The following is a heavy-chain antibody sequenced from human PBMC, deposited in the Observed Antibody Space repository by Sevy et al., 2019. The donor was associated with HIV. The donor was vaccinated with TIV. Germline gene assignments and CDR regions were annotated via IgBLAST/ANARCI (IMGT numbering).Heavy chain of an antibody. CDR1: GLTLSTYW. V-gene: IGHV3-7*01. CDR2: IKPDGGET. J-gene: IGHJ4*02. Sequence: GGSLRLSCTASGLTLSTYWMNWVRQAPGKGLEWVANIKPDGGETFYVDSVRGRFTISRDNAKNSLYLQMNSLRADDTAVYYCATHAYYYITFGSRGQGTLVTVSS. CDR3: ATHAYYYITFGS. D-gene: IGHD3-22*01.